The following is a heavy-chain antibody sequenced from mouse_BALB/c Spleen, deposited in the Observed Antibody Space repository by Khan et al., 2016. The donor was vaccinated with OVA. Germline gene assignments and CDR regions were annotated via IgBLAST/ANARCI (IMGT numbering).Heavy chain of an antibody. D-gene: IGHD2-10*01. CDR1: GFSLTNYG. J-gene: IGHJ4*01. V-gene: IGHV2-6-1*01. CDR2: IWSDRST. CDR3: ARQPYYHYYIMDY. Sequence: VQLQESGPGLVAPSQSLSITCTISGFSLTNYGVHWVRQPPGKGLEWLVVIWSDRSTTYNSTLKSRLSISKDNSKSQVFLKMNSLQTDDTAMYYCARQPYYHYYIMDYWGQGTSVTVSS.